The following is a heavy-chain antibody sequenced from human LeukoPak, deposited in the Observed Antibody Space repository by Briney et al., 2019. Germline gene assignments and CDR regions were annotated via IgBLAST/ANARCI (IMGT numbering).Heavy chain of an antibody. Sequence: GGSLRLFCAASGFTFSSYGMHWVRQAPGKGLEWVAVISYDGSNKYYADSVKGRFTISRDNSKNTLYLQMNSLRAEDTAVYYCAKDRIAARGWFDPWGQGTLVTVSS. CDR1: GFTFSSYG. D-gene: IGHD6-6*01. J-gene: IGHJ5*02. CDR3: AKDRIAARGWFDP. V-gene: IGHV3-30*18. CDR2: ISYDGSNK.